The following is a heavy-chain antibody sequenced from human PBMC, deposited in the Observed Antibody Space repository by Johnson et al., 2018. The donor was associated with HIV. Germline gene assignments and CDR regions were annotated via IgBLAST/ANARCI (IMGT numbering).Heavy chain of an antibody. Sequence: MHLVESGGGVVRPGGSLRLSCAASGFTFDDYGMSWVRQAPGKGLEWVSGINWNGGSTGYADSVKGRFTISRDNAKNSLYLQMNSLRAEDTALYYCARYNGVDSSSSGQTDIWGQGTMVTVSS. CDR1: GFTFDDYG. J-gene: IGHJ3*02. D-gene: IGHD2-8*01. V-gene: IGHV3-20*04. CDR2: INWNGGST. CDR3: ARYNGVDSSSSGQTDI.